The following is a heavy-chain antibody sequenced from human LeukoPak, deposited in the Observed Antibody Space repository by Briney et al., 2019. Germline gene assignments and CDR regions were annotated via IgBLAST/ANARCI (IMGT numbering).Heavy chain of an antibody. CDR3: ARDLSIAVAGTRFDY. CDR2: IISSSSYI. Sequence: GGSLRLSCAAPGFTFSSYSMNWVRQAPGKGLEWVSSIISSSSYIYYADSVKGRFTISRDNAKNSLYLQMNSLRAEDTAVYYCARDLSIAVAGTRFDYWGQGTLVTVSS. CDR1: GFTFSSYS. J-gene: IGHJ4*02. D-gene: IGHD6-19*01. V-gene: IGHV3-21*01.